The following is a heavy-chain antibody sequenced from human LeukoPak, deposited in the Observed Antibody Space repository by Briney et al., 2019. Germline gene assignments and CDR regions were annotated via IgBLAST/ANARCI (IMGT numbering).Heavy chain of an antibody. Sequence: GGSLRLSCAASGFTFSSYAMSWVRQAPGKGLEWVSAISGSGDSTYYGDSVKGRFTISRDNSKNTLYLQMNSLRAEDTAVYYCARQPGAGWFDPWGQGTLVTVSS. D-gene: IGHD1-1*01. CDR1: GFTFSSYA. CDR2: ISGSGDST. CDR3: ARQPGAGWFDP. V-gene: IGHV3-23*01. J-gene: IGHJ5*02.